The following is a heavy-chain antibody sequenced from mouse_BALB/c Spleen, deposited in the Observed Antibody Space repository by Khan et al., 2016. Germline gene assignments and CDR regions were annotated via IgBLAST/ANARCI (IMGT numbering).Heavy chain of an antibody. V-gene: IGHV3-2*02. J-gene: IGHJ4*01. D-gene: IGHD1-2*01. CDR1: GYSITSDYA. CDR2: ISYSGST. CDR3: ARDHHYYETRAMDY. Sequence: EVQLQESGPGLVKPSQSLSLTCTVTGYSITSDYAWNWIRQFPGNKLEWMGFISYSGSTSYNPSLKSRISITRDTSKNQFFLQFNSVTPAATATYYCARDHHYYETRAMDYWGQGTTVTGSS.